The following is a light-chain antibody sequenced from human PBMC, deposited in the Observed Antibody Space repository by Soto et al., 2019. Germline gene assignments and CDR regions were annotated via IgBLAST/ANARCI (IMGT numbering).Light chain of an antibody. CDR3: AAWDDSLNGVV. J-gene: IGLJ2*01. V-gene: IGLV1-44*01. CDR2: SSS. CDR1: SSNPGSHA. Sequence: QSVLTQPPSASGTPGQRVTISCSGSSSNPGSHAVNWYQHLPGTAPKLLIYSSSQRPSGVPDRFSGSKSVTSASLAISGLQSGDEADYYCAAWDDSLNGVVLGGGTQLTVL.